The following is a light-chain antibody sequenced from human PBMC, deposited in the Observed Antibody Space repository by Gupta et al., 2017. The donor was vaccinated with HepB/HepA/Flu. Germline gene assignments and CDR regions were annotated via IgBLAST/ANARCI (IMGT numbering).Light chain of an antibody. Sequence: EIVMTHYPATRSVSPGERATLSCRASQSVSSNLAWYQQKPGQAPRLLIDGASTRATGIPARFSGSGSGTEFTLTISSLQSEDFAVYDCQQYNNWPRTFGQGTKVEIK. CDR1: QSVSSN. CDR2: GAS. CDR3: QQYNNWPRT. J-gene: IGKJ1*01. V-gene: IGKV3-15*01.